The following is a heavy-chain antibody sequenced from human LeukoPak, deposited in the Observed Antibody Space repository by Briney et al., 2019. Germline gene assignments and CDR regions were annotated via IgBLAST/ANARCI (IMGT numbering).Heavy chain of an antibody. CDR2: IIPIFGTA. D-gene: IGHD2-15*01. V-gene: IGHV1-69*13. J-gene: IGHJ5*02. CDR1: GGTFSSYA. Sequence: ASVKVSCKASGGTFSSYASSWVRQAPGQGLEWMGGIIPIFGTANYVQKFQGRVTITADESTSTAYMELSSLRSEDTAVYYCARACGGGSCRRNWFDPWGQGTLVTVSS. CDR3: ARACGGGSCRRNWFDP.